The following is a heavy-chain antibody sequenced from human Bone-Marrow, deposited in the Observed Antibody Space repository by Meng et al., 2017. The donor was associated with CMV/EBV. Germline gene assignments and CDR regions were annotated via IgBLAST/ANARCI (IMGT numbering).Heavy chain of an antibody. Sequence: SEPLSLTCAVYGGSFSGYYWSWIRQPPGKGLEWIGEINHSGSTNYNPSLKSRVTISVDTSKNQFSLKLSSVTAADTAVYYCARATGVRVVIIKSYYCYGMDVWGQGTTVTVSS. V-gene: IGHV4-34*01. CDR1: GGSFSGYY. CDR2: INHSGST. D-gene: IGHD3-10*01. CDR3: ARATGVRVVIIKSYYCYGMDV. J-gene: IGHJ6*02.